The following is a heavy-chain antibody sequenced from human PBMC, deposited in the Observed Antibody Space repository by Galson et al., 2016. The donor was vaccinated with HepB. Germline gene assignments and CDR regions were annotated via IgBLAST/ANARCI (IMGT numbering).Heavy chain of an antibody. Sequence: SLRLSCAASGFTFSKYGMHWVRQAPGKGLEWVAVITYDGINKYYGNSAKGRFTPSRDNSNNTLYLQMNSLRTEDTAVYHCAKDWGQKGMALDYWGQGVLVTVSS. CDR3: AKDWGQKGMALDY. D-gene: IGHD3-16*01. J-gene: IGHJ4*02. V-gene: IGHV3-30*18. CDR2: ITYDGINK. CDR1: GFTFSKYG.